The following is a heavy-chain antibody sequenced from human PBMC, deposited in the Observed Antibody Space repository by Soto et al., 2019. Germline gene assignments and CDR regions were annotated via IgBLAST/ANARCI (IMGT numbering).Heavy chain of an antibody. CDR1: GYTFTSYD. D-gene: IGHD5-18*01. V-gene: IGHV1-8*01. CDR2: MNPNSGNT. Sequence: QVQLVQSGAEVKKPGASVKVSCKASGYTFTSYDINWVRQATEQGLEWMGWMNPNSGNTGYAQKFQGRVTMTRNTSISTADMELSSLRSEDTAVYYCARPSRRAMVDLGYWGQGTLVTVSS. J-gene: IGHJ4*02. CDR3: ARPSRRAMVDLGY.